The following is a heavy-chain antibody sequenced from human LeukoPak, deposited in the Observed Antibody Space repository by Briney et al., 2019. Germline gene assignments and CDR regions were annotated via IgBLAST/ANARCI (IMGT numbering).Heavy chain of an antibody. J-gene: IGHJ4*02. Sequence: PGGSLRLSCAASGFTFSSYAMSWVRQAPGKGLEWVSDISGSGGSTYYADSVKGRFTISRDNSKNTLYLQMNSLRAEDTAVYYCAKDPYSGSDYYFDYWGQGTLVTVSS. CDR3: AKDPYSGSDYYFDY. D-gene: IGHD1-26*01. CDR1: GFTFSSYA. CDR2: ISGSGGST. V-gene: IGHV3-23*01.